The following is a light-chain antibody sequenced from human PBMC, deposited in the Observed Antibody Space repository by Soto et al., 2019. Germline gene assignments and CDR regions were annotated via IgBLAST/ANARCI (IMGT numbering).Light chain of an antibody. Sequence: DIQMTQSPSTLSASVGDRVTITCRASQSISSWLAWYQQKPGKAPKLLIYDASSLESGVPSRFSGSGSGTEFTLTISSLQHDDFASYYWQQYSSSPVFGQGTKLEIK. V-gene: IGKV1-5*01. CDR2: DAS. CDR3: QQYSSSPV. J-gene: IGKJ2*01. CDR1: QSISSW.